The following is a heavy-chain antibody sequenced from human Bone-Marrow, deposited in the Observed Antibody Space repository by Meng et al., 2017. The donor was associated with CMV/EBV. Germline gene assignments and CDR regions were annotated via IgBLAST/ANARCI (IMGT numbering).Heavy chain of an antibody. V-gene: IGHV3-23*01. J-gene: IGHJ4*02. CDR3: AKDGLRGPSGY. Sequence: EVQVLESGGGLVQPGGSLRLSCAASGFTFSNSAMSWVRQAPGKGLEWVSTINTSGGTTYYAGSVKGRFAISRDNSKNTLHLQMNSLRVEDTAVYYCAKDGLRGPSGYWGQGTLVTVSS. CDR2: INTSGGTT. D-gene: IGHD3/OR15-3a*01. CDR1: GFTFSNSA.